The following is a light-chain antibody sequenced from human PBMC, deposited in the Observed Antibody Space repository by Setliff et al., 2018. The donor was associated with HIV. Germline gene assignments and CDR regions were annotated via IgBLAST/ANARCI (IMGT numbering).Light chain of an antibody. CDR2: QAS. CDR1: SGDVGRYNL. J-gene: IGLJ1*01. V-gene: IGLV2-23*01. Sequence: QSVLTQPASVSGSPGQSITISCTGTSGDVGRYNLVSWYQQQPGKPPKLMIYQASKRPSGVSNRFSGSKSGNTASLTISGLQAEDEADCYCCSNTGSNTDVFGAGTKVTGL. CDR3: CSNTGSNTDV.